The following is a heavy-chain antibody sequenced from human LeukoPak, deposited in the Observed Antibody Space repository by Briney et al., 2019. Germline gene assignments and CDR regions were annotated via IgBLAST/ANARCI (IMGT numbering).Heavy chain of an antibody. CDR3: ARGRTVRRGVLFEEADY. D-gene: IGHD3-10*01. CDR2: INAGNGNT. V-gene: IGHV1-3*01. CDR1: GYTFTSYA. J-gene: IGHJ4*02. Sequence: GASAKVSCKASGYTFTSYAMHWVRQAPGQRLEWMGWINAGNGNTKYSQKFQGRVTITRDTSASTAYMELSSLRSEDTAVYYCARGRTVRRGVLFEEADYWGQGTLVTVSS.